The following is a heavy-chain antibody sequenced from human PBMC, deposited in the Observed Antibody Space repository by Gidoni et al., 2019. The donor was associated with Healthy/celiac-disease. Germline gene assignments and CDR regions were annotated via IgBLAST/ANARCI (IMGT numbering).Heavy chain of an antibody. CDR2: ISGSGGST. CDR3: AKDLCFSGSGGSCYGYFDY. J-gene: IGHJ4*02. D-gene: IGHD2-15*01. CDR1: GFTFSSYA. Sequence: EVQLLESGGGLVQPGGSLRLSCPASGFTFSSYAMRWVRQAPGKGLEWVSAISGSGGSTYYADSVKGRFTISRDNSKNTLYLQMNSLRAEDTAVYYCAKDLCFSGSGGSCYGYFDYWGQGTLVTVSS. V-gene: IGHV3-23*01.